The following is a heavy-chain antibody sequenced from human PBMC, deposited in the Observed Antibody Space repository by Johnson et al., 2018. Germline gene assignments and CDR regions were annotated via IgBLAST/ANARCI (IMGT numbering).Heavy chain of an antibody. CDR2: INRDGSTT. V-gene: IGHV3-74*01. CDR3: TRDWNNAYDI. D-gene: IGHD1-1*01. CDR1: GFTFSSYW. Sequence: VQLQESGGGLVHTGGSLRLSCAASGFTFSSYWMHWVRQAPGKGLVWVSRINRDGSTTSYADSVKGRFTLSRDNAKNTLYLQMNSLRAEDMATYYCTRDWNNAYDIWGQGTMVAVSS. J-gene: IGHJ3*02.